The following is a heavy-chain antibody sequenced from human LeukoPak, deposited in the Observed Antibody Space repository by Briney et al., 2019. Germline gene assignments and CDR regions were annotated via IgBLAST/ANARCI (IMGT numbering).Heavy chain of an antibody. CDR3: ARGSPEKSITDY. J-gene: IGHJ4*02. V-gene: IGHV1-69*13. D-gene: IGHD3-10*01. Sequence: SVKVSCKASGGTFSRYAITWVRQAPGHGLEWMGGIIPILGTASYAQKFQGRVTITADESASMAYMELSSLRSEDTAVYYCARGSPEKSITDYWGQGTLVTVSS. CDR1: GGTFSRYA. CDR2: IIPILGTA.